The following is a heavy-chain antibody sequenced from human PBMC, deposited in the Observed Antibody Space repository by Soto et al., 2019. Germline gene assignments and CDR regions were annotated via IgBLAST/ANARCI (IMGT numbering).Heavy chain of an antibody. J-gene: IGHJ4*02. CDR3: AREWELWDFDY. D-gene: IGHD1-26*01. CDR2: INAGNGNT. Sequence: QVQLVQSGAEVKKPGASVKVSCKASGYTFTSYAMHWVRQAPGQRLEWMGWINAGNGNTKYSQKFQGRVTITRDTSASTAYMELRSLRSEDTAVYYCAREWELWDFDYWGQGTLVTVSS. V-gene: IGHV1-3*01. CDR1: GYTFTSYA.